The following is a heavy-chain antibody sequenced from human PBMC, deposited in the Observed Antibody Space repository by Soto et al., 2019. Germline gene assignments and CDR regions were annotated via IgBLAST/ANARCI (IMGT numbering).Heavy chain of an antibody. D-gene: IGHD3-10*01. CDR3: ARDRTTMVRGVITPYGMDV. Sequence: PSQTLSLTCAISGDSVSSNSAAWNWIRQSPSRGLEWLGRTYYRSKWYNDYAVSVKSRITINPDTSKNQFSLQLNSVTPEDTAVYYCARDRTTMVRGVITPYGMDVWGQGTTVTVSS. CDR2: TYYRSKWYN. V-gene: IGHV6-1*01. J-gene: IGHJ6*02. CDR1: GDSVSSNSAA.